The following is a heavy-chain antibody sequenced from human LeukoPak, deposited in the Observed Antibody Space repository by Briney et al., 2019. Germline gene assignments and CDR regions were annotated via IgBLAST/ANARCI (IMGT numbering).Heavy chain of an antibody. CDR2: IGIDTTTI. CDR3: TCDLDRSDGL. Sequence: GGSLRLSWAASGFTFTSHTMNWVRQAPGKGLEWVSSIGIDTTTIYYADSVKGRFTISRDNAKNSLYLQMNSLRVEDTAVYYCTCDLDRSDGLWGQGTMVSVSS. CDR1: GFTFTSHT. V-gene: IGHV3-48*04. J-gene: IGHJ3*01. D-gene: IGHD2-8*01.